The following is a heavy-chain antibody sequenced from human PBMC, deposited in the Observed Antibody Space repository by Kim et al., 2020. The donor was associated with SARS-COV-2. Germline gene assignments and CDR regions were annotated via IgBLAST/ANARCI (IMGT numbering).Heavy chain of an antibody. CDR2: IKQDGSEK. V-gene: IGHV3-7*03. CDR1: GFTFSSYW. CDR3: AREGSLTGYYYYYGMDV. Sequence: GGSLRLSCAASGFTFSSYWMSWVRQAPGKGLEWVANIKQDGSEKYYVDSVKGRFTISRDNAKNSLYLQMNSLRAEDTAVYYCAREGSLTGYYYYYGMDVWGQGTTVTVSS. D-gene: IGHD3-9*01. J-gene: IGHJ6*02.